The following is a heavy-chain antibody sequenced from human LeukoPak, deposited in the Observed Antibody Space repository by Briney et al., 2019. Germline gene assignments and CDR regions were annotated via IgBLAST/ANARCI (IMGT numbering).Heavy chain of an antibody. CDR1: GFAFSDDS. CDR3: AREYTAMAYDY. V-gene: IGHV3-21*01. CDR2: ISSTSKYI. J-gene: IGHJ4*02. Sequence: GGSLRLSCVASGFAFSDDSMNWVRQPPGKGLEWVSSISSTSKYIYYADSVKGRFTISRDNAKNSLFLQLNNLRVDDSAVYYCAREYTAMAYDYWGQGNLVTVSS. D-gene: IGHD5-18*01.